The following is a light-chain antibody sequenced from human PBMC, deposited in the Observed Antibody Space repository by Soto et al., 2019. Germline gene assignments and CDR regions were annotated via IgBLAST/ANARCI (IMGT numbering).Light chain of an antibody. CDR2: EGS. J-gene: IGLJ2*01. Sequence: QSVLTQPASVSGSPGQSITISCTGTSSDVGSYHLVSWYQQHPGKAPKLMIYEGSKRPSGVSNRFSGSKSGNTASLTISGLQAEDEDDYYCCSYAGSSTPVVFGGGTKVTVL. CDR1: SSDVGSYHL. CDR3: CSYAGSSTPVV. V-gene: IGLV2-23*01.